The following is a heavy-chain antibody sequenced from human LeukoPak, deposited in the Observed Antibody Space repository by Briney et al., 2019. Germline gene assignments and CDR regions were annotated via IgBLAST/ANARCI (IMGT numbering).Heavy chain of an antibody. D-gene: IGHD3-9*01. CDR3: ARVNDILTGNYHMDV. CDR2: IYYSGST. J-gene: IGHJ6*03. Sequence: SETLSLTCTVSGGSISSSSYYWGWIRQPPGKGLEWIGSIYYSGSTYYNPSLKSRVTISVDTSKNQFSLKLSSVTAADTAVYYCARVNDILTGNYHMDVWGKGTAVTVSS. V-gene: IGHV4-39*07. CDR1: GGSISSSSYY.